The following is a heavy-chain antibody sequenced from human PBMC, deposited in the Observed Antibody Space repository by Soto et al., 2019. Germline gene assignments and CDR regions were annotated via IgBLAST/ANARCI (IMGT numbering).Heavy chain of an antibody. CDR2: ISYDGSNK. J-gene: IGHJ4*02. D-gene: IGHD6-19*01. CDR1: GFTFSSLG. Sequence: GSLRLSCAASGFTFSSLGMHWVRQAPGKGLEWVALISYDGSNKYYADSVKGRFTISRDKSKNTLYLQMNSLRAEDTAVYYCAKDRGWSSADLDYWGQGTLVTVSS. V-gene: IGHV3-30*18. CDR3: AKDRGWSSADLDY.